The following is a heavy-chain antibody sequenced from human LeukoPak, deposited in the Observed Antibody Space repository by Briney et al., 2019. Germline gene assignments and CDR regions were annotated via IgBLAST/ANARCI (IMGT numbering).Heavy chain of an antibody. CDR2: IYTSGST. CDR1: GGSISSYY. Sequence: SETLSLICTVSGGSISSYYWSWIRLPAGKGLEWIGRIYTSGSTNYNPSLKGRVTMSVDTSKNQFSLKLSSVTAADTAVYYCARQTGSGLFILPGGQGTLVTVFS. V-gene: IGHV4-4*07. J-gene: IGHJ4*02. CDR3: ARQTGSGLFILP. D-gene: IGHD3/OR15-3a*01.